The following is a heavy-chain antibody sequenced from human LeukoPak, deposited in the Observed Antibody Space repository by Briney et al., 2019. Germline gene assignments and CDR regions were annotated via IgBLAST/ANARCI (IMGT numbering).Heavy chain of an antibody. CDR3: ATGEGLFSSRWYYGVLNY. CDR1: GYTLTELS. J-gene: IGHJ4*02. CDR2: FDPEDGET. V-gene: IGHV1-24*01. D-gene: IGHD6-13*01. Sequence: SSVKVSCKVSGYTLTELSMHWVRQAPGKGLEWMGGFDPEDGETIYAQKFQGRVTMTEDTSTDTAYMELSSLRSEDTAVYYCATGEGLFSSRWYYGVLNYWGQGTLVTVSS.